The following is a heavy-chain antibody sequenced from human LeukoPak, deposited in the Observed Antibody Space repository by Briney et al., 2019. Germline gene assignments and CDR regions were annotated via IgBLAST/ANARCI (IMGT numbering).Heavy chain of an antibody. V-gene: IGHV3-30*02. D-gene: IGHD2-15*01. Sequence: GGSLRLSCAASGFTFSSYGMHWVRQAPGKGLEWVAFVRYDGSNKYYADSVKGRFTISRDNSKNTLYLQMNSLRVEDTAVYYCVKDYSSGLLGWGQGTLVTVSS. J-gene: IGHJ4*02. CDR1: GFTFSSYG. CDR3: VKDYSSGLLG. CDR2: VRYDGSNK.